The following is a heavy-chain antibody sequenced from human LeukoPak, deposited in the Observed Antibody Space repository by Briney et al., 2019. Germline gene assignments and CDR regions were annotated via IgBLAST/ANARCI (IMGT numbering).Heavy chain of an antibody. CDR3: ARAVGGLLWFGELSLGLDY. CDR1: GFTFSSYS. D-gene: IGHD3-10*01. V-gene: IGHV3-48*02. CDR2: ISSSSSNI. J-gene: IGHJ4*02. Sequence: PGGSLRLSCAASGFTFSSYSMNWVRQAPGKGLEWVSYISSSSSNIYYADSVKGRFTISRDNAKNSLYLQMNSLRDEDTAVYYCARAVGGLLWFGELSLGLDYWGQGTLVTVSS.